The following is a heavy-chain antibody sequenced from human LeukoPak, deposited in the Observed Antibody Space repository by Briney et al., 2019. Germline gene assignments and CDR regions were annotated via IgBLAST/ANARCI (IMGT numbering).Heavy chain of an antibody. J-gene: IGHJ4*02. CDR1: GFTFSNAW. Sequence: GGSLRLSCAASGFTFSNAWMSWVRQAPGKGLEWVGRIKSKTDGGTTDYAAPVKGRFTISRDDSKNTLYLQMNSLKTEDTAVYYCSTDMYCSSTSCYQVDYWGQGTLVTVSS. CDR3: STDMYCSSTSCYQVDY. V-gene: IGHV3-15*01. D-gene: IGHD2-2*01. CDR2: IKSKTDGGTT.